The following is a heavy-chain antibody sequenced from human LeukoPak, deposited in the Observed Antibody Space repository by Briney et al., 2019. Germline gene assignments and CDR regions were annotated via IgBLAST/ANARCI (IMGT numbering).Heavy chain of an antibody. CDR1: GGSISSYY. Sequence: SETLSLTCTVSGGSISSYYWSWIRQPPGKGLEWIGYIYYSGSTNYNPSLKSRVTISVDTSKNQFSPKLSSVTAADTAVYYCARGGYCGGDCYFYYWGQGTLVTVSS. J-gene: IGHJ4*02. CDR3: ARGGYCGGDCYFYY. D-gene: IGHD2-21*02. V-gene: IGHV4-59*08. CDR2: IYYSGST.